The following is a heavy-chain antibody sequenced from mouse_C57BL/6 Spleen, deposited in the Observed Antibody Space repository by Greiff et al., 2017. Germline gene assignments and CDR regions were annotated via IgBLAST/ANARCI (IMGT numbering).Heavy chain of an antibody. D-gene: IGHD1-1*01. Sequence: QVQLQQPGAELVKPGASVKLSCKASGYTFTSYWMHWVKQRPGQGLEWIGMIHPNSGSTNYNEKFKSKATMTVDKSSSTAYMQLSSLTSEDSAVYYCARPAYLSYFDYWGQGTTLTVSS. V-gene: IGHV1-64*01. CDR3: ARPAYLSYFDY. CDR1: GYTFTSYW. CDR2: IHPNSGST. J-gene: IGHJ2*01.